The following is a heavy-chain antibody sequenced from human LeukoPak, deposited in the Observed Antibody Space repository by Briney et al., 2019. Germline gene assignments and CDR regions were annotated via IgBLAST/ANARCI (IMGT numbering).Heavy chain of an antibody. V-gene: IGHV3-7*03. CDR1: GFTFSSYW. CDR3: ANLVDIVASDAFDI. D-gene: IGHD5-12*01. Sequence: GGSLRLSCAASGFTFSSYWMSWVRQAPGKGLEWVANIKQDGSEKYYVDSVKGRFTISRDNSKNTLYLQMNSLRAEDTAVYYCANLVDIVASDAFDIWGQGTMVTVSS. J-gene: IGHJ3*02. CDR2: IKQDGSEK.